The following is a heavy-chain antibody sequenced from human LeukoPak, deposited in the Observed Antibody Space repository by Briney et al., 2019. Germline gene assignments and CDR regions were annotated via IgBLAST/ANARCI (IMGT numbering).Heavy chain of an antibody. J-gene: IGHJ4*02. V-gene: IGHV1-69*13. CDR1: GYTFINYA. CDR2: IIPIFGTA. Sequence: SVKVSCKASGYTFINYAMDWVRQAPGQGLEWMGGIIPIFGTANYAQKFQGRITITADESTSTAYMELSSLRSEDTAVYYCARGDGGEQQLVLGYWGQGTLVTVSS. CDR3: ARGDGGEQQLVLGY. D-gene: IGHD6-13*01.